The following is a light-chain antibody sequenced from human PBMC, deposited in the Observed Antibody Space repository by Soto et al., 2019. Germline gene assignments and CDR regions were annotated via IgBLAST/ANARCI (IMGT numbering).Light chain of an antibody. V-gene: IGKV3-20*01. CDR3: QQYGSSSIT. Sequence: EIVLTQSPGTLSLSPGERATLSCRASQSVSNNYLAWYQQKPGQAPRLLIYGASSRATGTPGRFSGSGSGTDFTLTIRGMEPEDFAVXYCQQYGSSSITFGQGTRREI. CDR1: QSVSNNY. J-gene: IGKJ5*01. CDR2: GAS.